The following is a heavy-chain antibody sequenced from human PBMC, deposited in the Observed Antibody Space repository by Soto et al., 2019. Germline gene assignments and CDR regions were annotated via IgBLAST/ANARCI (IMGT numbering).Heavy chain of an antibody. V-gene: IGHV1-58*01. J-gene: IGHJ3*02. CDR1: GFTSSRSA. CDR2: IVVGSGKT. D-gene: IGHD7-27*01. Sequence: QMQLVQSGPEVKEPGTSVKVSCQASGFTSSRSAVQWVRQARGQRLEWIGWIVVGSGKTHYAQKFQERATITWDMSTSTAYMELSSLRSEDTAEFYCAADRPTWGSGAFDMWGQGTMVTVSS. CDR3: AADRPTWGSGAFDM.